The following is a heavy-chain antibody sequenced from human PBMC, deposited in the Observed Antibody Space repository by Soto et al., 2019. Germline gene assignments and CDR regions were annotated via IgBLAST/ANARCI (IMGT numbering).Heavy chain of an antibody. Sequence: QVQLQESGPGLVKPSGTLSLTCAVSGVSIGSHDWWTWVRQPPGKGLEWIGESHQSGNTNYNSSLKSRVTISLDKSKNHFSRQLSSVTVADTAVYYCATRDTGRVYWGQGTRVTVSS. D-gene: IGHD5-18*01. CDR1: GVSIGSHDW. J-gene: IGHJ4*02. V-gene: IGHV4-4*02. CDR2: SHQSGNT. CDR3: ATRDTGRVY.